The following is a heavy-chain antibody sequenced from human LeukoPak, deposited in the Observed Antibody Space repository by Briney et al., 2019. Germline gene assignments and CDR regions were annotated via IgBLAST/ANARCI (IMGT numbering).Heavy chain of an antibody. V-gene: IGHV4-59*12. CDR2: IYSSGNT. CDR3: ARRPLPGYYGSGSSFDY. Sequence: SETLSLTCTVSGGSISSYFWSWIRQPPGKGLEWIGYIYSSGNTNYNPSLKSRVTISVDRSKNQFSLKLSSVTAADTAVYYCARRPLPGYYGSGSSFDYWGQGTLVTVSS. CDR1: GGSISSYF. J-gene: IGHJ4*02. D-gene: IGHD3-10*01.